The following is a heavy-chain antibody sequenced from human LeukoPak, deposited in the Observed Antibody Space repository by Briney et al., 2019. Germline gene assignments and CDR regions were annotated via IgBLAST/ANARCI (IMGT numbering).Heavy chain of an antibody. CDR2: IKSKTDGGTT. J-gene: IGHJ3*02. CDR3: TTEAVADAFDI. Sequence: GGSLRLSCAAPGFTFSNAWMSWVRQAPGKGLEWVGRIKSKTDGGTTDYAAPVKGRFTTSRDDSKNTLYLQMNSLKTEDTAVYYCTTEAVADAFDIWGQGTMVTVSS. CDR1: GFTFSNAW. V-gene: IGHV3-15*01. D-gene: IGHD6-19*01.